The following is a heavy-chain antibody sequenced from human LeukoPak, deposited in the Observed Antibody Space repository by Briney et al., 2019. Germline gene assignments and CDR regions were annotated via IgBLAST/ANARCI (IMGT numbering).Heavy chain of an antibody. J-gene: IGHJ2*01. CDR1: GFTFSSYA. CDR2: IGVSGTSR. CDR3: AKEAPGHFDL. V-gene: IGHV3-23*01. Sequence: GGSLILSCAASGFTFSSYAVGWVRQPPGKGLEWVSVIGVSGTSRYYADSVKDRFTISRDNSKSTLYLQTNRLRVEDTAVYYCAKEAPGHFDLWGRGTLVTVSS.